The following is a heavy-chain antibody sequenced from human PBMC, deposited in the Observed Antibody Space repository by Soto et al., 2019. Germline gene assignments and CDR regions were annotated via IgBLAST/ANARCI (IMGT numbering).Heavy chain of an antibody. CDR2: ISAYNGNT. J-gene: IGHJ6*02. CDR3: ARDAYTAMTYYYYYYGMDV. CDR1: GYTFTSYG. D-gene: IGHD5-18*01. V-gene: IGHV1-18*01. Sequence: VASVKVSCKASGYTFTSYGISWVRQAPGQGLEWMGWISAYNGNTNYAQKLQGRVTMTTDTSTSTAYMELRSLRSDDTAVYYCARDAYTAMTYYYYYYGMDVWGQGTTVTVSS.